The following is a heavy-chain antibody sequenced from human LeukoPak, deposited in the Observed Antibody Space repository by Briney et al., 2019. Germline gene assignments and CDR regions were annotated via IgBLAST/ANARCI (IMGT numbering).Heavy chain of an antibody. V-gene: IGHV4-4*09. J-gene: IGHJ5*02. CDR2: IYSGGDT. Sequence: SGTLSLTCTVSGASMDGYFWSWIRQPPGKGLEWIGFIYSGGDTSYSPSLRSRLTIAVDTSKSQFSLKLYSVTAADTAVYYCARAGGSGWYGKLDPWGQGTLVTVSS. CDR1: GASMDGYF. D-gene: IGHD6-19*01. CDR3: ARAGGSGWYGKLDP.